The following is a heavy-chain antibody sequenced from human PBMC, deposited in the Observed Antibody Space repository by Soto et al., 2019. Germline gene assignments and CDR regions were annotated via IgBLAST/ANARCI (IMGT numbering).Heavy chain of an antibody. CDR3: TRWAYSYGWYFDY. D-gene: IGHD6-25*01. V-gene: IGHV3-73*01. CDR2: IRSKPNNYAT. CDR1: GFTFSGCA. J-gene: IGHJ4*02. Sequence: GGSLRLSCAASGFTFSGCAMHWVRQASGKGLEWLGRIRSKPNNYATEYAASVQGRFTISRDDSKNTAYLEMNSLKTEDTAVYYCTRWAYSYGWYFDYWGQGALVTVS.